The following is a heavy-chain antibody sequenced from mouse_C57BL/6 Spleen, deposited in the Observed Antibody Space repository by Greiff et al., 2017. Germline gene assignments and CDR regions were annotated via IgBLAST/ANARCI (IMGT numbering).Heavy chain of an antibody. J-gene: IGHJ3*01. D-gene: IGHD1-1*01. CDR2: IYPGDGDP. V-gene: IGHV1-82*01. CDR1: GYAFSSSW. Sequence: QVQLQQSGPELVKPGASVKISCKASGYAFSSSWMNWVKQRPGKGLEWIGRIYPGDGDPNYNGKFNGKATLTADKSSSTAYMQRSSLTSEDSAVYFCARDEEYYGGSCEAWFAYWGQGTLVTVSA. CDR3: ARDEEYYGGSCEAWFAY.